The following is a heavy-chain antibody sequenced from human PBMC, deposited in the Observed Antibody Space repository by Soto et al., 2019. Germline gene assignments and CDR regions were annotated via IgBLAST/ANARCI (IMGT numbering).Heavy chain of an antibody. CDR2: IIPIFGTA. CDR1: GGTFSSYA. V-gene: IGHV1-69*13. D-gene: IGHD2-8*01. Sequence: SVKVSCKASGGTFSSYAISWVRQAPGQGLEWMGGIIPIFGTANYAQKKQSRETITADESTSTAYKEMSSLKSEDTAVYYCARSRWGSNARLYYYYYYGMDVWG. J-gene: IGHJ6*02. CDR3: ARSRWGSNARLYYYYYYGMDV.